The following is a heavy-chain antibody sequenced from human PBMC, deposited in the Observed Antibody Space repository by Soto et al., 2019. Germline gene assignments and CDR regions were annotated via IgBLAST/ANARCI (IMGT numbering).Heavy chain of an antibody. Sequence: QVQLQESGPGLVKPSQTLSLTCTVSGGSISSGDYYWSWIRQPPGKVLEWIGYIYYSGSTYYNPSLKSRVTISVDTSKNQFSLKLSSVTAADTAVYYCARDDGGDYMDDAFDIWGQWTMVTVSS. CDR2: IYYSGST. J-gene: IGHJ3*02. V-gene: IGHV4-30-4*01. CDR3: ARDDGGDYMDDAFDI. D-gene: IGHD4-17*01. CDR1: GGSISSGDYY.